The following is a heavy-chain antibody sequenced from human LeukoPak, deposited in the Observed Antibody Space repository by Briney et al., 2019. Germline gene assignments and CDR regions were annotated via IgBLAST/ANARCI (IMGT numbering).Heavy chain of an antibody. J-gene: IGHJ4*02. D-gene: IGHD2-2*01. Sequence: GGSLRLSCAASGFTFSTCGMHWVRQAPGKGLEWVSSITGSSSSTYYADSVKGRFTISRDNSKNTLYLQMSSLRADDTAVYYCAKGSLHCGSTSCPNDYWGQGTLVTVSS. V-gene: IGHV3-23*01. CDR3: AKGSLHCGSTSCPNDY. CDR2: ITGSSSST. CDR1: GFTFSTCG.